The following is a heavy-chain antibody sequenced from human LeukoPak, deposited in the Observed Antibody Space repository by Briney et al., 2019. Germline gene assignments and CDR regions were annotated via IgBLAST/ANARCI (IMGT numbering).Heavy chain of an antibody. Sequence: ASVKVSCKVSGYTLTELSIHWVRQAPGKGLEWMGGFDPEGGETIYAQRFQGRVTMTEDTSTDTAYMELSSLRSEDAAVYYCATVSYYYDSGGYQGYFQHWGQGTLVSVS. D-gene: IGHD3-22*01. CDR1: GYTLTELS. CDR2: FDPEGGET. V-gene: IGHV1-24*01. J-gene: IGHJ1*01. CDR3: ATVSYYYDSGGYQGYFQH.